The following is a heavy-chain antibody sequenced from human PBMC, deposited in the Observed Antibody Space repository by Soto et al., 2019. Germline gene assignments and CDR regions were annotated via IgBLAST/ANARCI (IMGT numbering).Heavy chain of an antibody. V-gene: IGHV3-23*01. Sequence: GGSLRLSCAASGFTFSSYAMSWVRQAPGKGLEWGSGISGSGDSTYYADSVKGRFTISRDNSKNTLYLQMNSLRAEDTAVYYCAKGVPGIAVAGTGYFQHWGQGTLVTVSS. CDR1: GFTFSSYA. CDR3: AKGVPGIAVAGTGYFQH. J-gene: IGHJ1*01. D-gene: IGHD6-19*01. CDR2: ISGSGDST.